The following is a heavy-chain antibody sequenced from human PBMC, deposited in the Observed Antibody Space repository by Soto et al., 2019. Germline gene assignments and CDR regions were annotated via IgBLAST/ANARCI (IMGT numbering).Heavy chain of an antibody. D-gene: IGHD6-13*01. CDR1: VFTFRSFT. CDR3: TRDASRDSSARGWFDP. V-gene: IGHV3-21*01. J-gene: IGHJ5*02. Sequence: GGSLRLSCAASVFTFRSFTMNWVRQAPGKGLEWVSTISSNSAYIYYTDALRGRFTISRDNAKNSLHLQMNSLRAEDTAVYYCTRDASRDSSARGWFDPWGPGTRVTVPS. CDR2: ISSNSAYI.